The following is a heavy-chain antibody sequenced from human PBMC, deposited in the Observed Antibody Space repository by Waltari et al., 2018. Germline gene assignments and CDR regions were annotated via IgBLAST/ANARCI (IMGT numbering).Heavy chain of an antibody. J-gene: IGHJ4*02. V-gene: IGHV3-11*04. Sequence: QVQVVESGGGLVKPGGSLRLSCAASGFAFSDYYMSWHRQAPGKGLEWISYISGSGFTIYYADSVKGRFTISRDNAKNSLYLQMNSLRAEDTAVYYCARLWGSSWLDYWGQGTLVTVSS. CDR3: ARLWGSSWLDY. CDR2: ISGSGFTI. D-gene: IGHD6-13*01. CDR1: GFAFSDYY.